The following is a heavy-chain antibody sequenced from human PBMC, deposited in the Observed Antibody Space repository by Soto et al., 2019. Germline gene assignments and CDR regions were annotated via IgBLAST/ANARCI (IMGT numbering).Heavy chain of an antibody. J-gene: IGHJ4*02. Sequence: ASVKVSCKASGYAFTSYAMHWVRQAPGQRLEWMGWINAGNGNTKYSQKFQGRVTITRDTSASTAYMELSSLRSEDTAVYYCARAVAVDADFDYWGPGTLVTVSS. CDR3: ARAVAVDADFDY. D-gene: IGHD6-19*01. CDR1: GYAFTSYA. CDR2: INAGNGNT. V-gene: IGHV1-3*01.